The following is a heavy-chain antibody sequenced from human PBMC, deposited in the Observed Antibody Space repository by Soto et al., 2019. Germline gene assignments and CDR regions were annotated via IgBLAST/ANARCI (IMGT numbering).Heavy chain of an antibody. CDR2: INHTGGS. CDR3: AXEVGYYSATRRNLYFDY. CDR1: GGSFSCYY. D-gene: IGHD2-2*01. V-gene: IGHV4-34*01. Sequence: PSETLSLTCAVSGGSFSCYYWGWVRQPPGKGLEWIGDINHTGGSNYNPSLKSRVMISVDTAKTQFSLNVTSVTAADTAVYYCAXEVGYYSATRRNLYFDYWGPGTLVTVSS. J-gene: IGHJ4*02.